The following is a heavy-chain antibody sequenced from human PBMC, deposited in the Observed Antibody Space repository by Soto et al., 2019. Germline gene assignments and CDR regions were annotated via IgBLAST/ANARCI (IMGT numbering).Heavy chain of an antibody. CDR3: AKDRMALARYYFDY. V-gene: IGHV3-23*01. CDR2: ISGSGGST. Sequence: VQLLESGGGLVQPGGSLRLSCAASGFTFSSYAMSWVRPAPGKGLEWVSAISGSGGSTYYADSVKGRFTISRDNSNNTLYPPMNSLRADDTAVYYCAKDRMALARYYFDYWGQGPLVTVSS. D-gene: IGHD2-15*01. CDR1: GFTFSSYA. J-gene: IGHJ4*02.